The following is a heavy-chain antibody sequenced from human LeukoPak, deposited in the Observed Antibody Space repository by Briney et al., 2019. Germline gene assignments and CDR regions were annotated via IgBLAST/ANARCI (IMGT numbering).Heavy chain of an antibody. J-gene: IGHJ4*02. CDR1: GFTFGDHA. CDR2: IRSKAYGGTT. CDR3: ITQQY. V-gene: IGHV3-49*04. D-gene: IGHD1/OR15-1a*01. Sequence: PGRSLRLSCTASGFTFGDHAMSWVRQAPGKGLEWVGFIRSKAYGGTTEYAASVKGRFTISRDDSKSIAYLQMNSLKTEDTAVYYCITQQYWGQGTLVIVSS.